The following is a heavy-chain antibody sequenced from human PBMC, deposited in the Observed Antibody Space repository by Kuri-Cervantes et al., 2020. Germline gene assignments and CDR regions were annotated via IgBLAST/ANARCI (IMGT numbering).Heavy chain of an antibody. CDR2: ISYDGSNK. V-gene: IGHV3-30*03. CDR3: ARERGYSGYGDYYYYYGMDV. Sequence: GESLKISCAASGFTFSSYGMHWVRQAPGKGLEWVAVISYDGSNKYYADSVKGRFTISRDNSKNTLYLQMNSLRAEDTAVYYCARERGYSGYGDYYYYYGMDVWGQGTTVTVSS. CDR1: GFTFSSYG. D-gene: IGHD5-12*01. J-gene: IGHJ6*02.